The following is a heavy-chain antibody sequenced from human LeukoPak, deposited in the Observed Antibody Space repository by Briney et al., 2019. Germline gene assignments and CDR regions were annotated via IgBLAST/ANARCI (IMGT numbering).Heavy chain of an antibody. CDR3: AKAIHSSSSGVVDY. J-gene: IGHJ4*02. CDR1: GFTFRNYA. CDR2: IRYDGSNK. D-gene: IGHD6-6*01. Sequence: PGGSLRLSCAASGFTFRNYAMHWVRQAPGKGLEWVTFIRYDGSNKYYAESVKGRFTISRDNSKNTLYLQMSSLRAEDTAVYYCAKAIHSSSSGVVDYWGQGTLVTVSS. V-gene: IGHV3-30*02.